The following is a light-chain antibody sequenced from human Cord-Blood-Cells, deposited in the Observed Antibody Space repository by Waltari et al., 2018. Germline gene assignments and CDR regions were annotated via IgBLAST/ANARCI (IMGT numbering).Light chain of an antibody. V-gene: IGLV2-14*01. CDR1: RSDVGGYTY. Sequence: QSALTQPASVSGSPGQSLTTHCTGTRSDVGGYTYVSWYQQHPGKAPKLMIYDVSNRPSGGSNRFSGSKSGNTASLPISGLQAEDEADYYCSSYTSSSTVVFGGGTKLTVL. J-gene: IGLJ2*01. CDR3: SSYTSSSTVV. CDR2: DVS.